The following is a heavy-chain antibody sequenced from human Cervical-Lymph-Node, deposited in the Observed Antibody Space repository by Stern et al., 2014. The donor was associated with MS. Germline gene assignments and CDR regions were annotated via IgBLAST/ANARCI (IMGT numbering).Heavy chain of an antibody. D-gene: IGHD2-21*01. J-gene: IGHJ4*02. CDR2: INPNSGAT. CDR1: GYTFTGHY. V-gene: IGHV1-2*02. CDR3: ARGIAEAWVTIEGN. Sequence: QVQLVQSGAEVKNPGAAVKVSCKASGYTFTGHYMHWVRQAPGQGLEWMGLINPNSGATQYAEQFQGRVTMTRDTSISTAYVELRWLTSDDMAVYYCARGIAEAWVTIEGNWGQGTLVTVSS.